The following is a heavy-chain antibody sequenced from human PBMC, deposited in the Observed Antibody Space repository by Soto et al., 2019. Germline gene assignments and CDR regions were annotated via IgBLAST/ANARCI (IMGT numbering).Heavy chain of an antibody. Sequence: PSETLSLTCTVSGGSISSYYWSWIRQPPGKGLEWIGYIYYSGSTNYNPSLKSRVTISVDTSKNQFSLKLSSVTAADTAVYYCARAGAAAGTWALWWFDPWGQGTLVTVSS. CDR3: ARAGAAAGTWALWWFDP. CDR2: IYYSGST. V-gene: IGHV4-59*01. CDR1: GGSISSYY. J-gene: IGHJ5*02. D-gene: IGHD6-13*01.